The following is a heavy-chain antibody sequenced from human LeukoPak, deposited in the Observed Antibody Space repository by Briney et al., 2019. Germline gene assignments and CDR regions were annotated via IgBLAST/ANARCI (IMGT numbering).Heavy chain of an antibody. CDR1: GFTFSSYG. Sequence: GGSLRLSCVASGFTFSSYGMHWVRQAPGKGLEWVAFISYDGTKKYYADSVKGRHTISRDRSNNTVHLQMNSLRVEDTALYYCARERGTSSAFDFWGQGTMVTVSS. V-gene: IGHV3-30*19. CDR3: ARERGTSSAFDF. J-gene: IGHJ3*01. CDR2: ISYDGTKK. D-gene: IGHD2-2*01.